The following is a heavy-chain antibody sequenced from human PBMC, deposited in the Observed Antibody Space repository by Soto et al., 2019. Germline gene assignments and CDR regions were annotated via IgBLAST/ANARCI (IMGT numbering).Heavy chain of an antibody. CDR1: GYSFASYW. V-gene: IGHV5-10-1*01. J-gene: IGHJ5*02. CDR2: IDPSDSYA. Sequence: LGESLKISCKGSGYSFASYWISLVRQIPAKGLEWMGRIDPSDSYANYSPSFQGHVTFSADKSISTAYLQWSSLRASDTAMYHCARHKAFYYDSSGAWGQGTMVTVSS. CDR3: ARHKAFYYDSSGA. D-gene: IGHD3-22*01.